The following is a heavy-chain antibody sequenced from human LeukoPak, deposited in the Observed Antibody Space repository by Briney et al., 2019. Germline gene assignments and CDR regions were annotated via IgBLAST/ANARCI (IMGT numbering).Heavy chain of an antibody. V-gene: IGHV1-2*02. CDR1: VYTFTGYY. CDR3: ARERGAGYYYYGKDV. CDR2: IYPNSGGT. D-gene: IGHD6-19*01. J-gene: IGHJ6*02. Sequence: ASVKVSCKASVYTFTGYYMHWVRQAPGQGLEWVGGIYPNSGGTNYAQKFQGRVTMTRDTSISTAYMELSSLRSEDTAVYHCARERGAGYYYYGKDVWGQGNTVTV.